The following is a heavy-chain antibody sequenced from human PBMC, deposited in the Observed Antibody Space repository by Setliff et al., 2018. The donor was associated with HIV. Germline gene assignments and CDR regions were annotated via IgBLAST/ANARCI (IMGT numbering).Heavy chain of an antibody. V-gene: IGHV4-39*07. CDR1: GGSINSTSYY. CDR3: ARDRSDILTGYYEGWFDP. CDR2: IYHTGST. J-gene: IGHJ5*02. D-gene: IGHD3-9*01. Sequence: SETLSLTCTVSGGSINSTSYYWGWIRQPPGNGLEWIGSIYHTGSTYYKPSLKSRVTISVDTSKNQFSLQLSSVTAADTAVYYCARDRSDILTGYYEGWFDPWGQGTLVTVSS.